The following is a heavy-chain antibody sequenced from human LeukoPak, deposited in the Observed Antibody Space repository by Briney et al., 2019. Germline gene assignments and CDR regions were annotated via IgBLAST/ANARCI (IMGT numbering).Heavy chain of an antibody. V-gene: IGHV3-30*02. Sequence: PGGSLRLSCAASGFTFSSYGMHWVRQAPGKGLEWVAFIRYDGSNKYYADSVKGRFTISRDNSKNTLYLQMNSLRAEDTAVYYCAGKSSGSYYEAFDIWGQGTMVTVSS. J-gene: IGHJ3*02. CDR3: AGKSSGSYYEAFDI. D-gene: IGHD1-26*01. CDR2: IRYDGSNK. CDR1: GFTFSSYG.